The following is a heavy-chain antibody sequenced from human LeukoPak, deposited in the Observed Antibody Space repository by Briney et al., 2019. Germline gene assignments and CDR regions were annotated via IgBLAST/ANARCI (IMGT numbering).Heavy chain of an antibody. CDR1: GFTVSSNY. CDR3: ARETYYHDSSGYFAFDI. CDR2: IYAGGST. J-gene: IGHJ3*02. D-gene: IGHD3-22*01. V-gene: IGHV3-66*01. Sequence: TGGSLRLSCAASGFTVSSNYMSWVRQAPGKGLEWVPVIYAGGSTYYADSVKGRFTISRDNSKNTLYLQMNSLRAEDTAVYYCARETYYHDSSGYFAFDIWAKGQWSPSLQ.